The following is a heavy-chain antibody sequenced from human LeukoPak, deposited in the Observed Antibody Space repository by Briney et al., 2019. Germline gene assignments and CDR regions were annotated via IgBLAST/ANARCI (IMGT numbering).Heavy chain of an antibody. CDR1: GFIFSYYS. D-gene: IGHD1-14*01. CDR3: ARDLGNNPAADLDAFDL. J-gene: IGHJ3*01. Sequence: GGSLRLSCAASGFIFSYYSMNWVRQAPGKGLEWVSSINSNSNYMSYADSVKGRFTISRDNAKNSLYLQMTSLRAEDTAIYFCARDLGNNPAADLDAFDLWGQGTMVTVSS. CDR2: INSNSNYM. V-gene: IGHV3-21*01.